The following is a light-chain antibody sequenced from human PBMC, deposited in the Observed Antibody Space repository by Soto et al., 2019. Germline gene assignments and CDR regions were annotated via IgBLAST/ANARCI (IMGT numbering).Light chain of an antibody. Sequence: DIVMTQSPESLAVSLGERATIKCNSSQSVLYSSNSKNYLAWHQQNPGQPPKMLIYWASTRKSGVPDRFSGSGSGTDFTLTISSLQAEDVAVYYCQQHYTTPWTFGQGTRVELK. CDR3: QQHYTTPWT. V-gene: IGKV4-1*01. J-gene: IGKJ1*01. CDR2: WAS. CDR1: QSVLYSSNSKNY.